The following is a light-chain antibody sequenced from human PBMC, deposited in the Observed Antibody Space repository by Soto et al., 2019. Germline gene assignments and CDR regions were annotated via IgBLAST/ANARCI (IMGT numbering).Light chain of an antibody. V-gene: IGKV1-39*01. CDR2: AAS. Sequence: DIQMIQSPSSLSASVGDRVTITCRASQSISSYLNWYQQKPGKAPKLLIYAASSLQSGVPSRFSGSGSGTDFTLTISSLQPEDFATYYWQQSYSTLLTFGGGTKVEIK. CDR3: QQSYSTLLT. CDR1: QSISSY. J-gene: IGKJ4*01.